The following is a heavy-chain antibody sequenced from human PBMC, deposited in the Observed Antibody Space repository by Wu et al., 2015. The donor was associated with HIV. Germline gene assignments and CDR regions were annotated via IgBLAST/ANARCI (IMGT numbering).Heavy chain of an antibody. CDR2: ISTYNANT. CDR1: VTPLPNFG. CDR3: ARDSPAVAARVAFDV. V-gene: IGHV1-18*01. J-gene: IGHJ3*01. D-gene: IGHD6-19*01. Sequence: GAEVKKPGAVSEGRPARLLVTPLPNFGISWVRQAPGQGLEWMGWISTYNANTNFAQKLQGRITMTTDTSTTTAYMELRSLTFDDTATYYCARDSPAVAARVAFDVWGQGTVVTVSS.